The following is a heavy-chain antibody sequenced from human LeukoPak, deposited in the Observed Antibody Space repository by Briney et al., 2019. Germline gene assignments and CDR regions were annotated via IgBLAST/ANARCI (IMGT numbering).Heavy chain of an antibody. J-gene: IGHJ4*02. D-gene: IGHD4-23*01. CDR2: ISTNGGIT. V-gene: IGHV3-64*01. Sequence: GGSLRLSCAASGFTFSHYATHWVRQAPGKGLEYVSTISTNGGITYYANSVKGRFTISRDNSKNTLYLQMGSLRADDMAVYYCARGGIQSTVAAFDYWGQGTLVAVSS. CDR1: GFTFSHYA. CDR3: ARGGIQSTVAAFDY.